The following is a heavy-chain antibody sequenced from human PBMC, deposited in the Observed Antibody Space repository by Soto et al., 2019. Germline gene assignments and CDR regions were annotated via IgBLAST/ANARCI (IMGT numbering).Heavy chain of an antibody. CDR3: ARGSYSKGEVS. V-gene: IGHV3-48*02. Sequence: EMQLVESGGGFVRPGGSLRLSCAASGLTFSNYNMNWVRQDLGKGLERVSYISASGSRIHYADSVKGRFTISRDNAKNTLYLQMNSLREEDTAVYYCARGSYSKGEVSWGQGALVTVSS. D-gene: IGHD4-4*01. CDR2: ISASGSRI. J-gene: IGHJ4*02. CDR1: GLTFSNYN.